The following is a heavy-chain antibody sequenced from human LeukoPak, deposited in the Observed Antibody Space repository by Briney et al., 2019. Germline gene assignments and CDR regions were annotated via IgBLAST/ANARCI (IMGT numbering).Heavy chain of an antibody. V-gene: IGHV1-69*05. D-gene: IGHD5-24*01. CDR2: IIPIFGTA. CDR1: GGTFSSYA. J-gene: IGHJ3*02. Sequence: SVKVFCKASGGTFSSYAISWVRQAPGQGLEWMGGIIPIFGTANYAQKFQGRVTITTDESTSTAYMELSSLRSEDTAVYYCARRDGGAFDIWGQGTMVTVSS. CDR3: ARRDGGAFDI.